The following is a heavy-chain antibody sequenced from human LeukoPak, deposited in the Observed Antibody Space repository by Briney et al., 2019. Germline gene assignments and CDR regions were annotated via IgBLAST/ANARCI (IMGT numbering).Heavy chain of an antibody. CDR3: ARSSDRYGVDV. Sequence: GGSLRLSCAASGFTFSDYYMNWVRQAPGKGLEWVSSISSGSSYIYYADSMKGRFTISRDNAKNSLYLQLNSLRAEDTAVYYCARSSDRYGVDVWGQGTTVTVSS. CDR1: GFTFSDYY. V-gene: IGHV3-21*01. CDR2: ISSGSSYI. D-gene: IGHD2-15*01. J-gene: IGHJ6*02.